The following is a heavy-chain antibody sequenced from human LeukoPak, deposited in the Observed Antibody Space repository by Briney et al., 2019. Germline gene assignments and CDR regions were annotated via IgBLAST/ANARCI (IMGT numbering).Heavy chain of an antibody. D-gene: IGHD3-22*01. J-gene: IGHJ5*02. Sequence: SETLSLTCTVSGGSISISTYYWGRIRQPPGKGLEWIGNIYYSGSTYYNPSLKSRVTISVDTSKNQFSLRLSSVTAADTAVYYCARLGTGYDSSGYSIGWFDPWGQGTLVTVSS. CDR2: IYYSGST. V-gene: IGHV4-39*01. CDR1: GGSISISTYY. CDR3: ARLGTGYDSSGYSIGWFDP.